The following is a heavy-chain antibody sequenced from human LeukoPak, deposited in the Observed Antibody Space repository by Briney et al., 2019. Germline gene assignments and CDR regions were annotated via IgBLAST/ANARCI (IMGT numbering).Heavy chain of an antibody. CDR2: IYYSGST. Sequence: PSETLSLTCTVSGGSISSSSYYWGWIRQPPGKGLEWIGTIYYSGSTYYNPSLKSRVTISVDTSKNLFSLKLSSVTAADTAVYYCARVGTYGSGSYLSWLDYWGQGTLVTVSS. CDR3: ARVGTYGSGSYLSWLDY. V-gene: IGHV4-39*07. CDR1: GGSISSSSYY. D-gene: IGHD3-10*01. J-gene: IGHJ4*02.